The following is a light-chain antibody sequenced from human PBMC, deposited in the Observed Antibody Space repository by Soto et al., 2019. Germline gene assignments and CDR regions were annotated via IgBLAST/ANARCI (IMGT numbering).Light chain of an antibody. J-gene: IGKJ4*01. CDR3: QQYKNWPLT. V-gene: IGKV3-15*01. CDR1: QSVGTT. Sequence: EIVMTQSPATLSVSPGGRATLSCRASQSVGTTLAWYQQKPGQAPRLVIYGASTRATGFPARFSGSGSGTDFTLTINSLQSEDFAVYYCQQYKNWPLTFGGGTRVEIK. CDR2: GAS.